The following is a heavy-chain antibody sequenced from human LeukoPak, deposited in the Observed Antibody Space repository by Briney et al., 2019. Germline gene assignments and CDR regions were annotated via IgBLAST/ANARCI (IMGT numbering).Heavy chain of an antibody. CDR1: GFTFSSYA. J-gene: IGHJ4*02. V-gene: IGHV3-30*04. CDR2: ISYDGSNK. Sequence: GGSLRLSCAASGFTFSSYAMHWVRQAPGKGLEWVAVISYDGSNKYYADSVKGRFTISRDNSKNTLYPQMNSLRAEDTAVYYCAREYCSSTSCYGYFDYWGQGTLVTVSS. D-gene: IGHD2-2*01. CDR3: AREYCSSTSCYGYFDY.